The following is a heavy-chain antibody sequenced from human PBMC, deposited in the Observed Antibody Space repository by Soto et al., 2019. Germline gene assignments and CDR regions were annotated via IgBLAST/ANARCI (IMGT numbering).Heavy chain of an antibody. CDR2: INPHGGSA. Sequence: ASVKVSCKAPGDTFTSYYLNWVRQAPGQGLEWMGVINPHGGSAKYAQKFQGRITMTRDTSRSTVYMELSSLRSDDTAIYYCARSSGGNFGIIIEGSNWFDPWGQGTLVTVSS. D-gene: IGHD3-3*01. CDR3: ARSSGGNFGIIIEGSNWFDP. J-gene: IGHJ5*02. V-gene: IGHV1-46*01. CDR1: GDTFTSYY.